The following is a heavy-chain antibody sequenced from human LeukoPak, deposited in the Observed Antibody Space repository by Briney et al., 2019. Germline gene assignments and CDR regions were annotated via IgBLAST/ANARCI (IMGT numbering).Heavy chain of an antibody. D-gene: IGHD3-10*01. CDR3: AKGAFRDQVQGYYYMDV. V-gene: IGHV3-7*01. CDR2: IKQDGSEK. Sequence: GGSLRLSCAASGFTFSSYWMSWVRQAPGKGLEWVANIKQDGSEKYYVDSVEGRFIISRDNAKNSLYLQMNSLRAEDTAVYYCAKGAFRDQVQGYYYMDVWGKGTTVTVSS. CDR1: GFTFSSYW. J-gene: IGHJ6*03.